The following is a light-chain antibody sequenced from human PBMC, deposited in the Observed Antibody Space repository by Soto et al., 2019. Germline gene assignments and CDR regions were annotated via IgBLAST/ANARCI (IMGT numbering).Light chain of an antibody. J-gene: IGKJ1*01. Sequence: EIVLTQSPATLSLSPGERATLSCRASESVTSNLAWYQQKPGLAPRLVIYESSNRATGIPARFSGSGSGTDFTLTISSLEPEDFAVYYCQDYGSSAWTFGQGTKVDIK. CDR3: QDYGSSAWT. CDR1: ESVTSN. CDR2: ESS. V-gene: IGKV3-11*01.